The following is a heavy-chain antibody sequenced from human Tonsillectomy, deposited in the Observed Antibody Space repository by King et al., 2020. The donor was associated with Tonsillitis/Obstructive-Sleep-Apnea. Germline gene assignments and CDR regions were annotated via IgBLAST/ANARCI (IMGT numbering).Heavy chain of an antibody. V-gene: IGHV3-74*01. CDR3: ARDLCLGGCYYYMDV. CDR2: INSDGSST. Sequence: VQLVESGGGLVQPGGSLRLSCAASGFTFSTYWMHWVRQAPGKGLVWVSRINSDGSSTSYADSVKGRFTISSDNAKNTLYLQMNGLRAEDTAVYYCARDLCLGGCYYYMDVWGKGTTVTVSS. CDR1: GFTFSTYW. J-gene: IGHJ6*03. D-gene: IGHD2-15*01.